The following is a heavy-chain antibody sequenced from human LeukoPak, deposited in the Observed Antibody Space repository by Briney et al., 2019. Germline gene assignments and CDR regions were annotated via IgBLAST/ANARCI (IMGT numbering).Heavy chain of an antibody. CDR3: ARAARSYGDYVRSFDY. V-gene: IGHV1-69*06. CDR1: GGTFSSYA. D-gene: IGHD4-17*01. CDR2: IIPIFGTA. Sequence: GASVKVSCKASGGTFSSYAISWVRQAPGQGLEWMGGIIPIFGTANYAQKFQGRVTITADKSTSTAYMELSSLRSEDTAVYYCARAARSYGDYVRSFDYWGQGTLVTVSS. J-gene: IGHJ4*02.